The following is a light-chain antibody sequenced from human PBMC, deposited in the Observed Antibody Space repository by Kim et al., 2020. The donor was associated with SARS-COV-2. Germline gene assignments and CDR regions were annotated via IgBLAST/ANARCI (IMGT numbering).Light chain of an antibody. CDR1: QSISTY. CDR2: GAS. J-gene: IGKJ2*01. Sequence: DIQMTQSPSSLSASVGDRVTITCRASQSISTYLIWYQQKPGKAPKLLIYGASNSPSGVPSRFSGSGSGTDFTLTISTLQPEDFGTYYCQQGYSTFGQGTKLEI. V-gene: IGKV1-39*01. CDR3: QQGYST.